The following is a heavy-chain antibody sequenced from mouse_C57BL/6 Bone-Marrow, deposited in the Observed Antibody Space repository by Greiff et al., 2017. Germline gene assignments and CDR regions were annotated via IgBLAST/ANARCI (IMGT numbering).Heavy chain of an antibody. J-gene: IGHJ3*01. CDR2: INPSSGYT. CDR1: GYTFTSYT. CDR3: ARFTTVVARGFAY. Sequence: QVQLQQSGAELARPGASVKMSCKASGYTFTSYTMHWVKQRPGQGLEWIGYINPSSGYTKYNQKFKDKATLTADKSSSTAYMQLSSLTSEDSAVYYFARFTTVVARGFAYWGQGTLVTVSA. V-gene: IGHV1-4*01. D-gene: IGHD1-1*01.